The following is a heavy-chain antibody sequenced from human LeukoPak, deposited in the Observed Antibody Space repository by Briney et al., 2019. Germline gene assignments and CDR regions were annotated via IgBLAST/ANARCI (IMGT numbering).Heavy chain of an antibody. CDR1: GGSISSYY. CDR3: ARDPYDLGWFDP. Sequence: SETLSLTCTVSGGSISSYYWSWIRQPPGKGLEWIGYIYYSGSTNYNPSLKSRVTISVDTSKNQFSLKLSSVTAADTAVYYCARDPYDLGWFDPWGQGTLVAVSS. J-gene: IGHJ5*02. D-gene: IGHD3-3*01. V-gene: IGHV4-59*01. CDR2: IYYSGST.